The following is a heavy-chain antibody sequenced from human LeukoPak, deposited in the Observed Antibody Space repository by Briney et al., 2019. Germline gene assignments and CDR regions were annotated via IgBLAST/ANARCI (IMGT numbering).Heavy chain of an antibody. CDR3: ARTGYSSSWYDY. D-gene: IGHD6-13*01. Sequence: PSETLSLTCAVYGGSFSGYYWSWIRQPPGKGLEWIGEINHSGSTNYNPSLKSRVTISVDTSKNQFFLKLSSVTAADTAVYYCARTGYSSSWYDYWGQGTLVTISS. V-gene: IGHV4-34*01. J-gene: IGHJ4*02. CDR1: GGSFSGYY. CDR2: INHSGST.